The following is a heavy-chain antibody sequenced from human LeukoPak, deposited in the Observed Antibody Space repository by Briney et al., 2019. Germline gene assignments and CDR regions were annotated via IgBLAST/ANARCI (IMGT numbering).Heavy chain of an antibody. CDR3: AKDYDILISNYLYFGMDV. D-gene: IGHD3-9*01. Sequence: GGPERLACAASGFTFSSYTMHWARQAPGKGLEWVAVISYDGSNKYYADSVKGRFTISRDNSKNTLYLQMNSLRAEDTAVYYCAKDYDILISNYLYFGMDVWGQGTTVTVSS. CDR1: GFTFSSYT. CDR2: ISYDGSNK. V-gene: IGHV3-30*18. J-gene: IGHJ6*02.